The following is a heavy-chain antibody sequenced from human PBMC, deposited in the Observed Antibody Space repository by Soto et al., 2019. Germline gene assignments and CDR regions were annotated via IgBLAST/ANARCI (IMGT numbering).Heavy chain of an antibody. D-gene: IGHD2-2*01. Sequence: GGSLRLSCAASGFTFSDYYMSWIRQAPGKGLEWVSYISSSGSTIYYADSVKGRFTISRDNAKNSLYLQMNSLRAEDTAVYYCARYCSSTSCYARYQIFDYWGQGTLVTVSS. V-gene: IGHV3-11*01. CDR2: ISSSGSTI. CDR1: GFTFSDYY. J-gene: IGHJ4*02. CDR3: ARYCSSTSCYARYQIFDY.